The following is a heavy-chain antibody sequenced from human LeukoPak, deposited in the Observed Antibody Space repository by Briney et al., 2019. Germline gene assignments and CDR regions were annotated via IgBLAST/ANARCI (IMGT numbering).Heavy chain of an antibody. D-gene: IGHD3-22*01. CDR3: ARGRGPFYDSSGAGSYFDY. CDR1: GYTFTGYY. J-gene: IGHJ4*02. Sequence: ASVKVSCKASGYTFTGYYMHWVRQAPGQGLEWMGWINPNSGGTNYAQKFQGRVTMTRDTSISTAYMELSRLRSDGTAVYYCARGRGPFYDSSGAGSYFDYWGQGTLVTVSS. V-gene: IGHV1-2*02. CDR2: INPNSGGT.